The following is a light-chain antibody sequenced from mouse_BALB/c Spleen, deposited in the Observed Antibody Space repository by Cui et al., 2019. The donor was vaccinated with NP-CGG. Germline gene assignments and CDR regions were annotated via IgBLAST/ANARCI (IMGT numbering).Light chain of an antibody. V-gene: IGLV1*01. Sequence: QAVVTQESALTTSPGETVTLTCRSSTGAVTTSNYANWVQEKPDHLFPGLISGTNNRAPGVPARFSGSLIGDKAALTITGAQTEDEAIYFCALWYSNHWVFGGGTKLTVL. CDR1: TGAVTTSNY. CDR2: GTN. CDR3: ALWYSNHWV. J-gene: IGLJ1*01.